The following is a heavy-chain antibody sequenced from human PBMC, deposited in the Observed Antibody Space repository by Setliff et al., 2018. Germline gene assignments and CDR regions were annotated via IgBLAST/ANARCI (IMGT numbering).Heavy chain of an antibody. CDR3: ARHLLVQGTYHFDY. J-gene: IGHJ4*02. CDR2: MYYSGST. Sequence: LSLTCSVSGGSISSGSYYWGWIRQSPGKGLEWIGSMYYSGSTYYNPSLKGRVTLSVDATKNQFSLKLTSMTAADTAVYFCARHLLVQGTYHFDYWGQGSPVTVSS. CDR1: GGSISSGSYY. V-gene: IGHV4-39*01. D-gene: IGHD3-10*01.